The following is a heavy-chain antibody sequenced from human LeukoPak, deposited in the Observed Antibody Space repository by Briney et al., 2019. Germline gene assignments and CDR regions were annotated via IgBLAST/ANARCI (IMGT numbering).Heavy chain of an antibody. V-gene: IGHV4-59*01. J-gene: IGHJ6*03. CDR1: GVPITSYF. D-gene: IGHD3-10*01. CDR3: AREGYGSGSSHFMDV. CDR2: IYYIGTT. Sequence: PSETLSLTCTVSGVPITSYFWTWIRQAPGKGLEWIGYIYYIGTTNYNPSLKSRATMSVDMSKNQFSLKLTSVTAADTAVYYCAREGYGSGSSHFMDVWGTGTTVTVS.